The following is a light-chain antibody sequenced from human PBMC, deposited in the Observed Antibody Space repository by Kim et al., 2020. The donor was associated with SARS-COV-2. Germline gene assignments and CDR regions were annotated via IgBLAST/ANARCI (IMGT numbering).Light chain of an antibody. Sequence: VAPGERATLSCRASQSVSSNLAWYQQKPGQAPRLLIYGASTRATGIPARFSGSGSGTEFTLTISSLQSEDFAVYYCQQYNNWPMYTFGQGTKLEI. J-gene: IGKJ2*01. CDR3: QQYNNWPMYT. CDR1: QSVSSN. V-gene: IGKV3-15*01. CDR2: GAS.